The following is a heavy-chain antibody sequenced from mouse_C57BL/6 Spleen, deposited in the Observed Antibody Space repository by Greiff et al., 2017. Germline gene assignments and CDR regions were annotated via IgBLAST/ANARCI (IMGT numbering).Heavy chain of an antibody. Sequence: EVQLVESGGGLVKPGGSLKLSCAASGFTFSDYGMHWVRQAPEKGLEWVAYISRGSSTIYYADTVKGRFTLSRDNAKNTLFLQRTSLRSDDTAMYYCARRDYGSYAMDYWGQGTSVTVSS. CDR3: ARRDYGSYAMDY. J-gene: IGHJ4*01. V-gene: IGHV5-17*01. D-gene: IGHD1-1*01. CDR1: GFTFSDYG. CDR2: ISRGSSTI.